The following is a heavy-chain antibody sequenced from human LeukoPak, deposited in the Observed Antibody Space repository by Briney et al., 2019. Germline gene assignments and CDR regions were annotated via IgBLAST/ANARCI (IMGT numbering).Heavy chain of an antibody. CDR1: GGSISNYY. CDR3: ARHETCAGGPCSTGRWFDP. CDR2: IYYSGST. Sequence: SETLSLTCTVSGGSISNYYWSWIRQPPGKGLEWIGYIYYSGSTKCNPSLKSRVTISVDTSQNQFSLRLSSVTAADTAVYFCARHETCAGGPCSTGRWFDPWGQGTLVTVSS. J-gene: IGHJ5*02. V-gene: IGHV4-59*08. D-gene: IGHD2-8*02.